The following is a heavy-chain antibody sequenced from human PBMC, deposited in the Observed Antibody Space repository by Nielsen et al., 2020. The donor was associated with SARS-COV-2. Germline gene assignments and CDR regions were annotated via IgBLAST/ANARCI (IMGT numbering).Heavy chain of an antibody. CDR1: GGSISISSYY. V-gene: IGHV4-39*01. CDR3: ARRSSGGYARRFFDY. CDR2: IHYSGTP. J-gene: IGHJ4*02. D-gene: IGHD3-22*01. Sequence: SETLSLTCTVSGGSISISSYYWGWIRQPPGKGLEWIGYIHYSGTPYYNPSLQSRVTISVDTSKNQFSLKLNSVTAADTAFYYCARRSSGGYARRFFDYWGQGALVTVSS.